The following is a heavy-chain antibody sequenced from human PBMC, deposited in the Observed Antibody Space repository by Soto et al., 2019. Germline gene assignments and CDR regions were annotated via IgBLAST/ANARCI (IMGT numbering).Heavy chain of an antibody. CDR2: INHSGST. CDR1: GGSFSGYY. J-gene: IGHJ5*02. V-gene: IGHV4-34*01. D-gene: IGHD6-19*01. Sequence: QVQLQQWGAGLLKPSETLSLTCAVYGGSFSGYYWSWIRQPPGKGLEWIGEINHSGSTNYNPSLTSRVTISVDTSKNQFSLKLSSVTAADTAVYYCASRWSPDTSGWYLWFDPWGQGTLVTVSS. CDR3: ASRWSPDTSGWYLWFDP.